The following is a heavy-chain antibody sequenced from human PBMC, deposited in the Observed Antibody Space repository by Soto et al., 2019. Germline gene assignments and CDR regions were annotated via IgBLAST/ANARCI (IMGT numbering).Heavy chain of an antibody. CDR3: AWAATVTTCLYFEY. CDR1: GGTFSSYT. CDR2: IIPILGIA. Sequence: QVQLVQSGAEVKKPGSSVKVSCKASGGTFSSYTISWVRHAPGQGRQWMGRIIPILGIANYAQKFQSRGTITADKSTSTTYMELSSVRSEDTAVNYYAWAATVTTCLYFEYWGQGTLVAVSS. V-gene: IGHV1-69*02. D-gene: IGHD4-17*01. J-gene: IGHJ4*02.